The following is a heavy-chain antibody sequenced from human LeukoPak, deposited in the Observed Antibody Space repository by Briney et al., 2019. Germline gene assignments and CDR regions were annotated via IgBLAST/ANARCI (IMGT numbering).Heavy chain of an antibody. D-gene: IGHD6-13*01. J-gene: IGHJ5*02. CDR2: INSNSGGT. CDR1: GYTFTDYY. CDR3: ARVETLAAGRVGRFDP. Sequence: GASVKVSCKASGYTFTDYYMHWVRQAPGQGLEWMGWINSNSGGTKYAQKFQGRVTMTRDTSISTVYMELSGLRSDDTAVYFCARVETLAAGRVGRFDPWGQGSLVTVSS. V-gene: IGHV1-2*02.